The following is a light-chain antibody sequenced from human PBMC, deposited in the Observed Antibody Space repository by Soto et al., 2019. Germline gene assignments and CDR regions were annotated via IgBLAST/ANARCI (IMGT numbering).Light chain of an antibody. V-gene: IGLV2-14*01. CDR3: GSDTSGSTPLV. J-gene: IGLJ1*01. CDR2: EVS. Sequence: QSALAQPASVSGSPGQSITISCTGTSSDVGGYIYVSWYQQHPGKAPKLLIYEVSNRPSGVSTRFSGSKSGDTASLNISGLQAEDEADYYCGSDTSGSTPLVFGTGTKVTVL. CDR1: SSDVGGYIY.